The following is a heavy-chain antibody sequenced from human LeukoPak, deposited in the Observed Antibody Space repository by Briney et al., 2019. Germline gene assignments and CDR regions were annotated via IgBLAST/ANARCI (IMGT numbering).Heavy chain of an antibody. CDR3: ARELIYGSGSYPNWFDP. J-gene: IGHJ5*02. V-gene: IGHV3-21*01. D-gene: IGHD3-10*01. Sequence: PGGSLRLSCAASGFTFSSYSVNWVRQAPGKGLEWVSSISSSSSYIYYADSVKGRFTISRDNAKNSLYLQMNSLRAEDTAVYYCARELIYGSGSYPNWFDPWGQGTLVTVSS. CDR1: GFTFSSYS. CDR2: ISSSSSYI.